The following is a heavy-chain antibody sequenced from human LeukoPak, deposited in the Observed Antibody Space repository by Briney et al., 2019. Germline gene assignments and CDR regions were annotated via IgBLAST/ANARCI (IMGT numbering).Heavy chain of an antibody. Sequence: GGSLRLPCAASGFTFSTYSMNWVRQAPGKGLEWVSSISGSSSYIYYADSMKGRFTISRDNAKNSLYLQMNSLRAEDTAVYYCARDPYDSSAIGAFDIWGQGTMVTVSS. CDR1: GFTFSTYS. CDR3: ARDPYDSSAIGAFDI. J-gene: IGHJ3*02. V-gene: IGHV3-21*01. D-gene: IGHD3-22*01. CDR2: ISGSSSYI.